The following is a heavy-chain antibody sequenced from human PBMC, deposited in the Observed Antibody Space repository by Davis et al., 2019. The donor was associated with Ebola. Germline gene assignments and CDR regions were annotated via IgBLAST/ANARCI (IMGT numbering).Heavy chain of an antibody. V-gene: IGHV1-2*02. CDR2: TNPNSGGT. CDR3: ARDGITIFGVVILYGMDV. D-gene: IGHD3-3*01. J-gene: IGHJ6*02. CDR1: GCTFTGYY. Sequence: ASVKVSCKASGCTFTGYYMHWVRQAPGQGLEWMGWTNPNSGGTNYAQKFQGRVTMTRDTSISTAYMELSRLRSDDTAVYYCARDGITIFGVVILYGMDVWGQGTTVTVSS.